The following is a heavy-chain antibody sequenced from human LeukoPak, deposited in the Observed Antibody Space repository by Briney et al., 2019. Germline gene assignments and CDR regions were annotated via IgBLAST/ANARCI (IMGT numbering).Heavy chain of an antibody. D-gene: IGHD3-10*01. CDR1: GFTFSSYW. Sequence: PGGSLRLSCAASGFTFSSYWMTWVRQAPGKGLEWVANIKEDGSETYYVDSVKGRFTISRDNDKNTLYLQMNGLRAEDTAVYYCEAYGSVWGQGTLVIVSS. V-gene: IGHV3-7*03. J-gene: IGHJ4*02. CDR2: IKEDGSET. CDR3: EAYGSV.